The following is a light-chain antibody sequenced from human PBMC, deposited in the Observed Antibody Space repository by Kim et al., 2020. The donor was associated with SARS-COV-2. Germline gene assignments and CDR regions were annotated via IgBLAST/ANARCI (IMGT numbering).Light chain of an antibody. Sequence: QSALTQPASVSGSPGQSITISCTGTSSDVGGYNYVSWYQQHPGKAPKLMIYDVSNRPSGVSNRFSGSKSGNTTSLTISGLQAEDEADYYSSSYTSSGLSVFGTGTKGTVL. CDR2: DVS. J-gene: IGLJ1*01. V-gene: IGLV2-14*03. CDR3: SSYTSSGLSV. CDR1: SSDVGGYNY.